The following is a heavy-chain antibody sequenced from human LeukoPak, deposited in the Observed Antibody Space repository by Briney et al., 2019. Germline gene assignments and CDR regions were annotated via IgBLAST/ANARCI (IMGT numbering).Heavy chain of an antibody. CDR3: ARDPEGFDY. CDR1: GYTFTSNY. J-gene: IGHJ4*02. Sequence: ASVKVSCKASGYTFTSNYIHWVRQAPGQGLEWMGMIYPRGGSTSYAQKFQGRVTVTRDTSTSTVHMELSGLRSEDTAVYYCARDPEGFDYWGQGTLVTVSS. V-gene: IGHV1-46*01. CDR2: IYPRGGST.